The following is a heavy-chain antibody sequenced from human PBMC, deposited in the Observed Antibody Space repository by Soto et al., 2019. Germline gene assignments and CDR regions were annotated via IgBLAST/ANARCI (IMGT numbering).Heavy chain of an antibody. J-gene: IGHJ4*02. CDR1: GGSISSSSYY. Sequence: QLQLQESGPGLVKPSETLSLTCTVSGGSISSSSYYWGWIRQPPGKGLEWIGSIYYSGSTYYNPSLKSRVTISVDTSKHQFSLKLSSVTAADTAVYSCARGTYYYDSSGYLERGYFDYWGQGTLVTVSS. CDR2: IYYSGST. V-gene: IGHV4-39*01. CDR3: ARGTYYYDSSGYLERGYFDY. D-gene: IGHD3-22*01.